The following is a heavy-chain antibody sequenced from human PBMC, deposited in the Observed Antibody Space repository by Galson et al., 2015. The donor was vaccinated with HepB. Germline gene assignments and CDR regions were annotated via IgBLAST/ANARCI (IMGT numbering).Heavy chain of an antibody. V-gene: IGHV4-59*08. Sequence: ETLSLTCTVSGGPINNFYWGWIRQPPGKGLEWIGHIHYTGATTYNPSLKSRATISIDMSNNLFSLSLKSVTAADTAVYFCARPGLCSGPGCAVGYWGQGALVIVSP. D-gene: IGHD2-21*01. CDR2: IHYTGAT. J-gene: IGHJ4*02. CDR1: GGPINNFY. CDR3: ARPGLCSGPGCAVGY.